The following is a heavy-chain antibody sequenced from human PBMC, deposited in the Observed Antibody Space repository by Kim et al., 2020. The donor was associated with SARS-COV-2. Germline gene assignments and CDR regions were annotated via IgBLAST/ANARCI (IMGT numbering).Heavy chain of an antibody. CDR3: ARIPYYYDSSGYYSAFDI. V-gene: IGHV4-39*01. CDR1: GGSISSSSYY. D-gene: IGHD3-22*01. J-gene: IGHJ3*02. Sequence: SETLSLTCTVSGGSISSSSYYWGWIRQPPGKGLEWIGSIYYSGSTYYNSSLKSRVTISVDTSKNQFSLKLSSVTAADTAVYYCARIPYYYDSSGYYSAFDIWGQGTMVTVSS. CDR2: IYYSGST.